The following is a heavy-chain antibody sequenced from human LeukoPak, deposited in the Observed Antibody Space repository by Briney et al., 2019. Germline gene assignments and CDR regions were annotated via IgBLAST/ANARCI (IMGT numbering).Heavy chain of an antibody. D-gene: IGHD6-19*01. CDR2: IYYSGST. CDR1: GGSISSSSYY. Sequence: PSETLSLTCIVSGGSISSSSYYWGWIRQPPGKGLEWIGSIYYSGSTYYNPSLKSRVTISVDTSKNQFSLKLSSVTAADTAVYYCAKSGWYKEDAFDIWGQGTMVTVSS. CDR3: AKSGWYKEDAFDI. J-gene: IGHJ3*02. V-gene: IGHV4-39*01.